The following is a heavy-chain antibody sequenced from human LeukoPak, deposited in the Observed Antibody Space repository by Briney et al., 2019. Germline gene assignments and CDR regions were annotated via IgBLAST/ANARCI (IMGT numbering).Heavy chain of an antibody. CDR1: GFTFSSYW. J-gene: IGHJ3*02. CDR2: IKTDGRST. D-gene: IGHD1-1*01. V-gene: IGHV3-74*01. CDR3: ARATNDAFDI. Sequence: PGGSLRLSCAASGFTFSSYWMHWVRQAPGKGPVWVSLIKTDGRSTSHADSVKGRFTISRDNAKNTLYLQMNSLRAEDTAVYYCARATNDAFDIWGQGTMVTVSS.